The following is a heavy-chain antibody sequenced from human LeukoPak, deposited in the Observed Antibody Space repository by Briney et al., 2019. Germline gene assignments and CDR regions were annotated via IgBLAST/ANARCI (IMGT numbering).Heavy chain of an antibody. Sequence: GGSLRLSCAASGFTVISNYMSWVRQAPGKGLAGVSVIYSGGSTYYADSVKGRFTIPRDNSKNTLYLQMNSLRAEDTAVYYCAKLKTAYDAFDIWGQGTMVTVSS. D-gene: IGHD2-21*02. J-gene: IGHJ3*02. CDR1: GFTVISNY. CDR3: AKLKTAYDAFDI. V-gene: IGHV3-66*04. CDR2: IYSGGST.